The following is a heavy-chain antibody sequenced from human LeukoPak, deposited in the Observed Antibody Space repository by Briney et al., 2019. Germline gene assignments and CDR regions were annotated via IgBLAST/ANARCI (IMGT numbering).Heavy chain of an antibody. CDR3: ARLERYCSSTSCH. D-gene: IGHD2-2*01. CDR2: IIPIFGTA. V-gene: IGHV1-69*05. Sequence: WASVKVSCKASGGTFSSYAISWVRQAPGQGLEWMGGIIPIFGTANYAQKFQGRVTITTDESTSTAYMELSSLRSEDTAVYYCARLERYCSSTSCHWGQGTLVTVSS. J-gene: IGHJ4*02. CDR1: GGTFSSYA.